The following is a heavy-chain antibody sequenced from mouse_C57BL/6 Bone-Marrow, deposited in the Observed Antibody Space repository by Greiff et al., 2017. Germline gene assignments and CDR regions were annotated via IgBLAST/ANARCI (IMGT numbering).Heavy chain of an antibody. J-gene: IGHJ3*01. Sequence: VQLQQSGPGLVQPSQSLSITCTVSGFSLTSYGVHWVRQFPGKGLEWLGVIWSGGSTDYNAAFISRLSISKDNSKSQVFFKMNSLQADDTAIYYCATGGYFFAYWGQGTLVTVSA. V-gene: IGHV2-2*01. CDR3: ATGGYFFAY. D-gene: IGHD2-3*01. CDR2: IWSGGST. CDR1: GFSLTSYG.